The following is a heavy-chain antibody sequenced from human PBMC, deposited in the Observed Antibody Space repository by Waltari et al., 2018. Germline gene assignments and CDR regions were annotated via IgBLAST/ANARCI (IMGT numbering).Heavy chain of an antibody. V-gene: IGHV4-4*07. CDR3: ARYYYDSSGYYYLDY. J-gene: IGHJ4*02. D-gene: IGHD3-22*01. Sequence: QVQLQESGPGLVKPSETLSLTCTVSGGSISSYYWSWIRQPAGKGLEWIGRIYTSGSTNYNPSRKSRVTISVDKSKNQFSLKLSSVTAADTAVYYCARYYYDSSGYYYLDYWGQGTLVTVSS. CDR1: GGSISSYY. CDR2: IYTSGST.